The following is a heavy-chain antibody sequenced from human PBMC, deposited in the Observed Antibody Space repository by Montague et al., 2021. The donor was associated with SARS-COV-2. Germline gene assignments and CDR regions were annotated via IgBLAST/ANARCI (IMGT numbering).Heavy chain of an antibody. V-gene: IGHV4-34*01. CDR1: GGSFSNHY. D-gene: IGHD3-16*01. J-gene: IGHJ4*02. Sequence: SETLSLTCTVSGGSFSNHYWSWIRQPPGKGLEWIGDSNNRGITNYNPSLQSRVTISVDTSKNQFSLTLSSVTAADTAVFYCARATLSGNTALVVLLGGLYYFDPWGQGTLVAVSS. CDR3: ARATLSGNTALVVLLGGLYYFDP. CDR2: SNNRGIT.